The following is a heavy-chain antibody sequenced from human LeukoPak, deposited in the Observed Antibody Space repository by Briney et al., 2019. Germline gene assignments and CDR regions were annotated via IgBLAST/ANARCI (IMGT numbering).Heavy chain of an antibody. J-gene: IGHJ6*02. CDR2: IRSKANSYAT. CDR1: GFTFSGSA. D-gene: IGHD2-15*01. V-gene: IGHV3-73*01. CDR3: TTLVVAATYGVDV. Sequence: GGSLRLSCAASGFTFSGSAMHWVRQASGKGLEWVGRIRSKANSYATAYAASVKGRFTISRDDSKNTAYLQMNSLKTEDTAVYYCTTLVVAATYGVDVWGQGTTVTVSS.